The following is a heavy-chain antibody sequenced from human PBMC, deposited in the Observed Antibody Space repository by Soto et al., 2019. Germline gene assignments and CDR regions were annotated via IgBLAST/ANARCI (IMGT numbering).Heavy chain of an antibody. J-gene: IGHJ4*02. CDR1: GYTLTELS. CDR2: FDPEDGET. Sequence: ASVKVSCKVSGYTLTELSMHWVRQAPGKGLEWMGGFDPEDGETIYAQKFQGQVTISADRSISTAYLQWSSLKPSDTAMYYCARQGNGAEGFDDWGQGTLVTVSS. V-gene: IGHV1-24*01. CDR3: ARQGNGAEGFDD. D-gene: IGHD4-17*01.